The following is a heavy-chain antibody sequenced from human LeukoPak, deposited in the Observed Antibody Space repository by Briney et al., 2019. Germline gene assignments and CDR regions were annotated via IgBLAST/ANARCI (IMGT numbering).Heavy chain of an antibody. CDR2: ISYDGSNK. Sequence: QPGGSLRLSCAASGFTSSSYAMHWVRQAPGKGLEWVAVISYDGSNKYYADSVKGRFTISGDNSKNTLYLQMNSLRAEDTAVYYCARERGPYGSGSYYYNWFDPWGQGTLVTVSS. D-gene: IGHD3-10*01. CDR3: ARERGPYGSGSYYYNWFDP. V-gene: IGHV3-30*04. CDR1: GFTSSSYA. J-gene: IGHJ5*02.